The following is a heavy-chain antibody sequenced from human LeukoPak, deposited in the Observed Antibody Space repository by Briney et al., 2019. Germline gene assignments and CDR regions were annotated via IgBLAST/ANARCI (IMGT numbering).Heavy chain of an antibody. V-gene: IGHV4-61*01. Sequence: PSETRSLTCSVSGDXVSSGSHYWSWIRQPPGKGLEWIGYIYYSGSTNYNPSLKSRVTISIDTSKNQFSLKLSSVTAANTAVYYCVRAARYYWFDPWGQGTLVTVSS. CDR3: VRAARYYWFDP. J-gene: IGHJ5*02. CDR2: IYYSGST. D-gene: IGHD1-14*01. CDR1: GDXVSSGSHY.